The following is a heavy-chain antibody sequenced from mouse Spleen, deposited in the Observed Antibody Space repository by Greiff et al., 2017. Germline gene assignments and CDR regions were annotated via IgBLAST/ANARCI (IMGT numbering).Heavy chain of an antibody. CDR3: ARKRYPWYCDV. V-gene: IGHV5-17*01. D-gene: IGHD1-1*01. J-gene: IGHJ1*01. CDR1: GFTFSDSG. Sequence: EVQLMESGGGLVKPGGSLKLSCAASGFTFSDSGMHWVRQAPEKGLEWVAYISSGSSTIYYADTVKGRFTISRDNAKNTLFLQMASLRSEDTAMYYCARKRYPWYCDVWGAGTTVTVSA. CDR2: ISSGSSTI.